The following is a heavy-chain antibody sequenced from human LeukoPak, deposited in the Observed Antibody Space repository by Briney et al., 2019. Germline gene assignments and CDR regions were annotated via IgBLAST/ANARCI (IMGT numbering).Heavy chain of an antibody. Sequence: GASVKVSCKASGFTFTGYYIHWVRQAPGQGFEWIGWINANSGGPKYAQKFQGRVTMTRDTSISTAYMELTSLKSDDTAVYFCAREIPSTIDGYDIWGQGTKVTVSS. V-gene: IGHV1-2*02. CDR1: GFTFTGYY. CDR2: INANSGGP. CDR3: AREIPSTIDGYDI. J-gene: IGHJ3*02. D-gene: IGHD1-14*01.